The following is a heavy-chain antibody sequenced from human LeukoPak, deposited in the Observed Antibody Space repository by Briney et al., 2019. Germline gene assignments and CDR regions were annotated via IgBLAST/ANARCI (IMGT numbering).Heavy chain of an antibody. CDR2: INHSGST. J-gene: IGHJ6*02. CDR1: GGSFSGYY. D-gene: IGHD2-2*02. CDR3: ARRQYCSSTSCYRDYYGMDV. V-gene: IGHV4-34*01. Sequence: TSETLSLTCAVYGGSFSGYYWSWIRQPPGKGLEWIGEINHSGSTNYNPSLKSRVTISVDTSKNQFSLKLSSVTAADTAVYYCARRQYCSSTSCYRDYYGMDVWGQGTTVTVSS.